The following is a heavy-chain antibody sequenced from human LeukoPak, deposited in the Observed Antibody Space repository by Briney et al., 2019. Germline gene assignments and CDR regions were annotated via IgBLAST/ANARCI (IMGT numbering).Heavy chain of an antibody. CDR2: IYYSGST. V-gene: IGHV4-31*03. Sequence: PSETLSLTCTVSGGSISSGGYFWSWIRQHPGKGLEWIGYIYYSGSTYYNPSLKSRVTISVDTSKNQFSLKLSSVTAADTAVYYCARKNYYGMDVWGQGTTVTVSS. J-gene: IGHJ6*02. CDR3: ARKNYYGMDV. CDR1: GGSISSGGYF.